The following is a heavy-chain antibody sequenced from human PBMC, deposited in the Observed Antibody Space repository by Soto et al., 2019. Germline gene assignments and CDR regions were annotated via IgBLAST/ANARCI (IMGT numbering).Heavy chain of an antibody. J-gene: IGHJ4*02. CDR1: GGSFSDYF. V-gene: IGHV4-34*01. D-gene: IGHD1-26*01. CDR2: INHRGST. Sequence: TPSETLSLTCAVYGGSFSDYFWTWIRQSPGKGLEWIGDINHRGSTSYNPSLKSRVTISLDTSKNQFSLRLTSVTAADTTVYYCARVLVGAFDFWGQGTLVTVSS. CDR3: ARVLVGAFDF.